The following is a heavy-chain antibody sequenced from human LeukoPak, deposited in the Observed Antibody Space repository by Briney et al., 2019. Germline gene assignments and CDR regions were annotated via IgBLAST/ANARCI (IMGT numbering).Heavy chain of an antibody. CDR1: GFTFSSYG. CDR3: ARDLGFCFGVAGHCSSSDYYDMDV. V-gene: IGHV3-33*01. J-gene: IGHJ6*02. D-gene: IGHD2-2*01. Sequence: GGSLRLSCAASGFTFSSYGMHWVRQAPGKGLEWVAVIWYDGSNKYYADSVKGRFTISRDNSKNTLYLQMNSLRAEDTAVYYCARDLGFCFGVAGHCSSSDYYDMDVWGQGTTVTVSS. CDR2: IWYDGSNK.